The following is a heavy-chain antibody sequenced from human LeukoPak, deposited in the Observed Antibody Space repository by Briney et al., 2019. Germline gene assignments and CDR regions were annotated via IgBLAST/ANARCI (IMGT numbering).Heavy chain of an antibody. CDR1: GFTFSSYA. J-gene: IGHJ4*02. D-gene: IGHD3/OR15-3a*01. V-gene: IGHV3-30-3*01. CDR2: ISYDGSNK. CDR3: AKVATWTYFDS. Sequence: GGSLRLSCAASGFTFSSYAMHWVRQAPGKGLEWVAVISYDGSNKYYADSVKGRFTISRDNSQNTLYLQMNSLGADDTAVYYCAKVATWTYFDSWGQGTLVTVSS.